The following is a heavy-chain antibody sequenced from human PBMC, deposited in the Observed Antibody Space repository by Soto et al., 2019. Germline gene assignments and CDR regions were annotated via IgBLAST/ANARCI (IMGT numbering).Heavy chain of an antibody. V-gene: IGHV4-31*03. Sequence: QVQLQESGPGLVKPSQTLSLTCTVSGGSISDGYYWSWIRQHPGKGLEWIVSISDSGSTSYNPSLKSRLTISVDTSKNQFSLNLSSVTAADTAVYYCARRDRSGYSYWLDTWGQGTLVTVSS. CDR1: GGSISDGYY. CDR3: ARRDRSGYSYWLDT. D-gene: IGHD3-22*01. J-gene: IGHJ5*02. CDR2: ISDSGST.